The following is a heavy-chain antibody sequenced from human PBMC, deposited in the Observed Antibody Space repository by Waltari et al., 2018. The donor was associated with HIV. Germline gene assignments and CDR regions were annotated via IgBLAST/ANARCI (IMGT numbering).Heavy chain of an antibody. V-gene: IGHV4-4*02. CDR3: AKTSYDSSGYYSYLFDY. CDR1: GGSISSSNW. D-gene: IGHD3-22*01. CDR2: IYHSGST. J-gene: IGHJ4*02. Sequence: QVQLQESGPGLVKPSGTLSLTCAVSGGSISSSNWRSWVRQPPGKGLEWIGEIYHSGSTNYNPSLKSRVTISVDKSKNQFSLKLSSVTAADTAVYYCAKTSYDSSGYYSYLFDYWGQGTLVTVSS.